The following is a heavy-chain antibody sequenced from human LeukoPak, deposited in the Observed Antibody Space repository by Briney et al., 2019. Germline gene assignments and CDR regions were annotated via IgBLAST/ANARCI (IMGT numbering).Heavy chain of an antibody. D-gene: IGHD3-16*01. CDR3: ARDQGGERWFGP. Sequence: GGSLRLSXAASGFTFGSYAMNWVRQAPGKGLEWVSSISSGSSFIYYADSVKGRFTISRDNAKNSLYLQMNSLRAEDTAIYYCARDQGGERWFGPWGQGTLVTVSS. CDR1: GFTFGSYA. J-gene: IGHJ5*02. V-gene: IGHV3-21*01. CDR2: ISSGSSFI.